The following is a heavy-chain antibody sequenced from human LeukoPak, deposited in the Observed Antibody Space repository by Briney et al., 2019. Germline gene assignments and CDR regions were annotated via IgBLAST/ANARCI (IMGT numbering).Heavy chain of an antibody. CDR3: ARTSIAAAENYFDY. CDR2: IYYTGT. Sequence: SETLSLTCTVSGGSVTDYYWSWIRQSPGKGLEWIGYIYYTGTSYNPSLKSRVTISVDTSKNQFSLKLSSVTAADTAVYYCARTSIAAAENYFDYWGQGTLVTVSS. D-gene: IGHD6-13*01. V-gene: IGHV4-59*02. CDR1: GGSVTDYY. J-gene: IGHJ4*02.